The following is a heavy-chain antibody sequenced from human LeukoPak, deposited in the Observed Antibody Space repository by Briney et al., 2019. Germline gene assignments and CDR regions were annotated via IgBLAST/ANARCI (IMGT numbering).Heavy chain of an antibody. CDR1: GFTFSSYG. J-gene: IGHJ4*02. V-gene: IGHV3-30*02. Sequence: GGSLRLSCAASGFTFSSYGMQWVRQAPGKGLSWVAFIRYDGSNKYYADCVKGRFTISRDNSKNTLYLQMNSLRAEDTAVYYCAKVGIQPYFDYWGQGTLVSVSS. D-gene: IGHD5-18*01. CDR3: AKVGIQPYFDY. CDR2: IRYDGSNK.